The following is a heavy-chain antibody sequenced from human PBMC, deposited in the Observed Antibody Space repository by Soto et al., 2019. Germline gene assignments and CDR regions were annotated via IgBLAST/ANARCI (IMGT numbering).Heavy chain of an antibody. D-gene: IGHD6-19*01. J-gene: IGHJ4*02. V-gene: IGHV4-39*01. CDR3: ARHMKAVAAVLAY. CDR2: IHYSGST. Sequence: SETLSLTCRVSGGSISDTIYYWGWIRQPPGKGLEWIASIHYSGSTQFHPSLKSRATISVDTSKNEFSLRLSSVTAADTAVYYCARHMKAVAAVLAYWGQGIAATFSS. CDR1: GGSISDTIYY.